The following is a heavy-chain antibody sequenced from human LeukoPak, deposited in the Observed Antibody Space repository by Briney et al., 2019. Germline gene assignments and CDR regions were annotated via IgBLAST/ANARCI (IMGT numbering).Heavy chain of an antibody. CDR1: GFTFSSYG. CDR3: AKGCLGASRCGYYFDY. CDR2: ISYDGSNK. V-gene: IGHV3-30*18. J-gene: IGHJ4*02. Sequence: GRSLRLSCAASGFTFSSYGMHWVRQAPGKGLEWVAVISYDGSNKYYADSVKGRFTISRDNSKNTLYLQMNSLRAEDTAVYYCAKGCLGASRCGYYFDYWGQGTLVTVSS. D-gene: IGHD5-12*01.